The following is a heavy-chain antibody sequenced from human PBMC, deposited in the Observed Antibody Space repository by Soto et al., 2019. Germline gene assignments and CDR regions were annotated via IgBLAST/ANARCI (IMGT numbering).Heavy chain of an antibody. Sequence: GGSLSLSCAASRFDFSSYGMHWLRQAPGKGLEWVAVISYEGSAQYYADSVRGRFTISRDNSKNTLFLQMDSLRPEDTAVYYCAKGGSYRTFDYWGQGTPVTVSS. V-gene: IGHV3-30*18. D-gene: IGHD1-26*01. CDR1: RFDFSSYG. CDR3: AKGGSYRTFDY. J-gene: IGHJ4*02. CDR2: ISYEGSAQ.